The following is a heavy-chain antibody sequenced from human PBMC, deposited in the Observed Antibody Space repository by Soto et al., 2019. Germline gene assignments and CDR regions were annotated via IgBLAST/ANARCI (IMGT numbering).Heavy chain of an antibody. CDR2: ISYDGSDK. CDR1: GFTFSSYA. CDR3: ARETEALDY. V-gene: IGHV3-30-3*01. J-gene: IGHJ4*02. D-gene: IGHD2-21*02. Sequence: QVQLVESGGGVVQPGRSLRLSCAASGFTFSSYAMHWVRQAPGKGLEWVAIISYDGSDKYYADSVKGRFTISRDNSKNMLYLQMNSLRAEATAVYYCARETEALDYWGQGTLVTVSS.